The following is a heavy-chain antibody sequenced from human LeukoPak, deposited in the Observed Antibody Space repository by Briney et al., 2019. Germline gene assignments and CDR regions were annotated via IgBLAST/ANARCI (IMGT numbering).Heavy chain of an antibody. D-gene: IGHD3-22*01. CDR3: ASSSYDSSGYYPTGYFDY. Sequence: ASVKVSCKASGYTFTSCAMHWVRQAPGQRLEWMGWINAGNGNTKYSQKFQGRVTITRDTSASTAYMELSSLRSEDTAVYYCASSSYDSSGYYPTGYFDYWGQGTLVTVSS. J-gene: IGHJ4*02. V-gene: IGHV1-3*01. CDR1: GYTFTSCA. CDR2: INAGNGNT.